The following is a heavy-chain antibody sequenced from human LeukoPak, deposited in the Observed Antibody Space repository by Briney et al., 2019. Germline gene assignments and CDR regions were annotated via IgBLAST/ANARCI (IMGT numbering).Heavy chain of an antibody. D-gene: IGHD2-2*01. V-gene: IGHV3-30*02. Sequence: GGSLRLSCAASGFTFSSYGMHWVRQAPGKGLEWVAFIRYDGSNKYYADSVKGRFIISRDNSKNTLYLQMNSLRAEDTAVYYCAKLSIVVVPAARGHDAFDIWGQGTMVTVSS. CDR2: IRYDGSNK. CDR1: GFTFSSYG. CDR3: AKLSIVVVPAARGHDAFDI. J-gene: IGHJ3*02.